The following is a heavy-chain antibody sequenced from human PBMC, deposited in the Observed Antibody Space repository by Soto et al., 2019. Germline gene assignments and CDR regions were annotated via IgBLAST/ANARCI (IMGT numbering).Heavy chain of an antibody. CDR1: GLTLTAFP. CDR3: AKGLSGYHPRGYFDY. CDR2: ISGSGGST. J-gene: IGHJ4*02. D-gene: IGHD3-22*01. V-gene: IGHV3-23*01. Sequence: GGSRGPSCPPSGLTLTAFPISWVPQPPGKGLEWVSAISGSGGSTYYADSVKGRFTISRDNSKNTLYLQMNSLRAEDTAVYYCAKGLSGYHPRGYFDYWGQGTLVTVSS.